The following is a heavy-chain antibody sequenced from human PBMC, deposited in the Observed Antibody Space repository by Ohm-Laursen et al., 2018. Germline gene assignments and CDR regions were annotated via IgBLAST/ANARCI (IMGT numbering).Heavy chain of an antibody. CDR1: GASINNYC. D-gene: IGHD4-17*01. CDR2: IHFSGST. V-gene: IGHV4-4*07. Sequence: SQTLSLTCTVSGASINNYCWNWIRQPAGKGLEWIGRIHFSGSTRYNPSLQGRVTISLDTSNQQFSLKLTPVTAADTAVYYCARGDFGDYNWFDPWGQGTRITVSS. CDR3: ARGDFGDYNWFDP. J-gene: IGHJ5*02.